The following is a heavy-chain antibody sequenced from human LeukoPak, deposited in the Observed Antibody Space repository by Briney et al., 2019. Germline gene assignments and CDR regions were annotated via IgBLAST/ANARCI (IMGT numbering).Heavy chain of an antibody. V-gene: IGHV1-58*01. D-gene: IGHD2-8*02. Sequence: SVKVSCKAPGFTFTTSAVQWVRQARGQRLEWIGRIVVGSGNTDHAQKFQGRLTITRDISTSTAYMELSSLTSDDTAVYYCAAVPNANAWYWDDAFDIWGQGTMVTVSS. CDR1: GFTFTTSA. J-gene: IGHJ3*02. CDR2: IVVGSGNT. CDR3: AAVPNANAWYWDDAFDI.